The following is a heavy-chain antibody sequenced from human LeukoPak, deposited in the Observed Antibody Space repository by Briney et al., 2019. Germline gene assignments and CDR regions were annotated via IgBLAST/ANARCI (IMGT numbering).Heavy chain of an antibody. D-gene: IGHD2-2*02. CDR2: INHSGST. CDR1: GGSFSGYY. Sequence: PSETLSLTCAVYGGSFSGYYWSWIRQPPGKGLEWIGEINHSGSTNYNPSLKSRVTISVDTSKNQFSLKLSSVTAADTAVYYCARGRGYCSSTSCYTAYYYYYYYMDVWGKGTTVTVSS. J-gene: IGHJ6*03. CDR3: ARGRGYCSSTSCYTAYYYYYYYMDV. V-gene: IGHV4-34*01.